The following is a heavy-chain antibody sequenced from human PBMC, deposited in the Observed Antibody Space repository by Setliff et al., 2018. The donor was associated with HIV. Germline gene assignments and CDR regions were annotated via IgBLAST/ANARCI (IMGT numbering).Heavy chain of an antibody. Sequence: SETLSLTCTVSGGSISSSSYYWGWIRQPPGKGLEWIGSLDYSGTTYYNPSLKSRVTISVDTSKNQFSLKLSSVTAADTAVYYCAREADYDPYYFDYWGQGTRVTVSS. V-gene: IGHV4-39*07. CDR2: LDYSGTT. CDR1: GGSISSSSYY. J-gene: IGHJ4*02. D-gene: IGHD3-22*01. CDR3: AREADYDPYYFDY.